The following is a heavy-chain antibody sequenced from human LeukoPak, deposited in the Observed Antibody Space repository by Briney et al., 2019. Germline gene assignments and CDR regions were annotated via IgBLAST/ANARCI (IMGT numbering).Heavy chain of an antibody. V-gene: IGHV3-21*01. CDR3: ARAHNWKYGSFDF. D-gene: IGHD1-7*01. CDR2: ISSSSSYI. J-gene: IGHJ4*02. Sequence: GGSLRLSCAASRFTFSNYWMSWVRQAPGKGLEWVSCISSSSSYIYYADSVKGRFTISRDNAKNSLYLQMNSLRAEDTAVYYCARAHNWKYGSFDFWGQGTLVTVSS. CDR1: RFTFSNYW.